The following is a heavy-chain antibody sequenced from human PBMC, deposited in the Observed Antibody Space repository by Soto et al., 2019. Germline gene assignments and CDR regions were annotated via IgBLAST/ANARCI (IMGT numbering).Heavy chain of an antibody. Sequence: ASVKVSCKASGYTFTSYAMHWVRQAPGQRLEWMGWINAGNGNTKYSQKFQGRVTITRDTSASTAYMELSSLRSEDTAVYYCARVRRIQLWLRDSNGMDVWGQGTTVTVSS. CDR1: GYTFTSYA. D-gene: IGHD5-18*01. J-gene: IGHJ6*02. V-gene: IGHV1-3*01. CDR3: ARVRRIQLWLRDSNGMDV. CDR2: INAGNGNT.